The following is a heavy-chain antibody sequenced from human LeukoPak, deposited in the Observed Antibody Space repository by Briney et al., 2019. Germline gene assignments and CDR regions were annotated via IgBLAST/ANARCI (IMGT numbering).Heavy chain of an antibody. CDR3: ARSGGSGSYAHFDY. CDR2: FYYSGST. Sequence: SETLSLTCTVSGGSIINYYWSWIRQPPGKGLEWIGYFYYSGSTNYNPSLRSRVTTSVDTSKNQFSLKLSSVTAADTAVYYCARSGGSGSYAHFDYWGQGTLVTVSS. D-gene: IGHD3-10*01. V-gene: IGHV4-59*08. J-gene: IGHJ4*02. CDR1: GGSIINYY.